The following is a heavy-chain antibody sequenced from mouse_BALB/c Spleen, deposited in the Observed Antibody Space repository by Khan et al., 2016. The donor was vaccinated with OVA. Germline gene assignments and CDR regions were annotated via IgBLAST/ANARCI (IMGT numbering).Heavy chain of an antibody. CDR1: GFNIKDTY. CDR2: IDPANGNT. V-gene: IGHV14-3*02. CDR3: ARRNA. Sequence: VRLQQSGAELVKPGASVKLSCTASGFNIKDTYMHWVKQRPEQGLEWLGRIDPANGNTKYDPKFPGKANITADTSSNTAYLQLSSLTAEDTAVYYCARRNAWGQGTTLTVSS. J-gene: IGHJ2*01.